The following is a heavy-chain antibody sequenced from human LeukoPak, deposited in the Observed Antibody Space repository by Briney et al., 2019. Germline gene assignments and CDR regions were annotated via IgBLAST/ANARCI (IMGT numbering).Heavy chain of an antibody. Sequence: SGGSLRLSCAASGFTFSSYEMNWVRQAPGKGLEWVSYISSSGSTIYYADSVKGRFTISRDNAKNSLYLQMNSLRAEDTAVYYCAKDRSPRSLWYGKLVDYWGQGTLVTVSS. CDR3: AKDRSPRSLWYGKLVDY. V-gene: IGHV3-48*03. D-gene: IGHD6-13*01. CDR2: ISSSGSTI. J-gene: IGHJ4*02. CDR1: GFTFSSYE.